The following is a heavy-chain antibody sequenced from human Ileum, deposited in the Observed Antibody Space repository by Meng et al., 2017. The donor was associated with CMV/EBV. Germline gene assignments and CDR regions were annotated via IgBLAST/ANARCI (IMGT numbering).Heavy chain of an antibody. CDR2: IFYSTTS. CDR1: GASVTSTAYY. CDR3: ARVPESSGSYSDS. Sequence: LRLSCTVSGASVTSTAYYWNWIRQPPGQGLEWIGYIFYSTTSYYNPSLKSSVTISLDTSKNQFSVKLTSVTAAATAVYYCARVPESSGSYSDSWGQGTLVTVSS. D-gene: IGHD3-10*01. V-gene: IGHV4-30-4*08. J-gene: IGHJ5*01.